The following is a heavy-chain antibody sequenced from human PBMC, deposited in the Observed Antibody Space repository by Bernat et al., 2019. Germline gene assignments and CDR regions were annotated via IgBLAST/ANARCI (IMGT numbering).Heavy chain of an antibody. CDR2: IYYSGST. CDR1: GGSISSSSYY. J-gene: IGHJ3*02. Sequence: QLQLQESGPGLVKPSETLSLTCTVSGGSISSSSYYWGWIRQPPGKGLEWIGSIYYSGSTYYNPSLKSRVTISVDTSKNQFSLRLSSVTAADTAVYYCARLQWYDYDSIGYDAFDIWGQGTMVTVSS. V-gene: IGHV4-39*01. CDR3: ARLQWYDYDSIGYDAFDI. D-gene: IGHD3-22*01.